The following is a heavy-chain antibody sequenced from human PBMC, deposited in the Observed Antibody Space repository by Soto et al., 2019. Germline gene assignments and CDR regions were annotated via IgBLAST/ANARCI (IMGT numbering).Heavy chain of an antibody. Sequence: QVQLVESGGGVVQPGRSLRLSCAASGFTFSSYAMHWVRQAPGKGLEWVAVISYDGSNKYYADSVKGRFTISRDNSKTTLYRQMNSLRAEDTAVYYCARDDIVVVVAATPPYYYGMDVWGQGTTVTVSS. CDR3: ARDDIVVVVAATPPYYYGMDV. CDR2: ISYDGSNK. V-gene: IGHV3-30-3*01. CDR1: GFTFSSYA. J-gene: IGHJ6*02. D-gene: IGHD2-15*01.